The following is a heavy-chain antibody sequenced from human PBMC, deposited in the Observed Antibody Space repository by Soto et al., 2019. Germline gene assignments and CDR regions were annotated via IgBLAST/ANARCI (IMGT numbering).Heavy chain of an antibody. CDR2: IIPILGTA. CDR3: AKHPENYYYGMDV. V-gene: IGHV1-69*12. CDR1: GGTFSSYA. Sequence: QVQLVQSGAEVKKPGSSVKVSCKTSGGTFSSYAISWVRQAPGQGLEWMGGIIPILGTADYAQKFQGRVTITADESTSTAYVELSSLRSEDTAVYCCAKHPENYYYGMDVWGQGTTVTVSS. J-gene: IGHJ6*02.